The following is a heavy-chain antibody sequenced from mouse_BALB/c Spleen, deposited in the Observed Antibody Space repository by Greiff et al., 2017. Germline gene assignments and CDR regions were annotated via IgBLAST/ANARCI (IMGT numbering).Heavy chain of an antibody. CDR2: INPSTGYT. CDR1: GYTFTSYW. J-gene: IGHJ2*01. CDR3: ARSKGTLDY. V-gene: IGHV1-7*01. Sequence: QVQLKESGAELAKPGASVKMSCKASGYTFTSYWMHWVKQRPGQGLEWIGYINPSTGYTEYNQKFKDKATLTADKSSSTAYMQLSSLTSEDSAVYYCARSKGTLDYWGQGTTLTVSS.